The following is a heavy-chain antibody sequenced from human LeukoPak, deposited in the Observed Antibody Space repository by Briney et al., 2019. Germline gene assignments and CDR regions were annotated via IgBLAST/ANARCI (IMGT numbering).Heavy chain of an antibody. V-gene: IGHV4-59*01. Sequence: SETLSLTCTVSGGSISSYYWSWIRQLPGKGLECIGYIYHSGSTKYNPSLKSRVTISVDTSKNQFSLKLSSVTAADTAVYYCARTDYGDYGEVDYWGQGTLVTVSS. J-gene: IGHJ4*02. CDR2: IYHSGST. D-gene: IGHD4-17*01. CDR1: GGSISSYY. CDR3: ARTDYGDYGEVDY.